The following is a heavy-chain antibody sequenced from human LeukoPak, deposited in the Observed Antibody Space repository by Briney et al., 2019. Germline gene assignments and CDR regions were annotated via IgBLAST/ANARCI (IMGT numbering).Heavy chain of an antibody. CDR3: ARGLNEPLQSDY. V-gene: IGHV3-49*04. CDR2: IRIKTYGDGKTT. J-gene: IGHJ4*02. D-gene: IGHD1-1*01. CDR1: GFSLGDYV. Sequence: GRSLRLSCTSSGFSLGDYVLNWVRQAPGKGLEWVGFIRIKTYGDGKTTEYTASVRGRFTISRDDSKNIAYLQMNSLRPEDTGVYYCARGLNEPLQSDYWGQGTLVSVSS.